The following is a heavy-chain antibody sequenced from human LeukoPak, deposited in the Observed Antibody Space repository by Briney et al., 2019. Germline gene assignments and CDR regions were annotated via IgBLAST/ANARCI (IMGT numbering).Heavy chain of an antibody. D-gene: IGHD3-22*01. V-gene: IGHV4-4*07. Sequence: PSETLSLTCSVSGGTIGGYYWNWIRQSAGKGLEWIGRIYKSGSTNYNPSLKSRVTISIDKSNNQFSLILRSVAAADTAVYYCARHRDGYFTNFDNWGQGTLVTVSS. CDR3: ARHRDGYFTNFDN. J-gene: IGHJ4*02. CDR2: IYKSGST. CDR1: GGTIGGYY.